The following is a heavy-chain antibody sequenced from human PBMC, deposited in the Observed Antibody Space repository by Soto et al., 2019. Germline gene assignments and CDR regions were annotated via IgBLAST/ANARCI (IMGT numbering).Heavy chain of an antibody. CDR2: INHSGST. J-gene: IGHJ6*02. V-gene: IGHV4-34*01. Sequence: PQDTLSLTFAVYGASFSGYYWSWFRQPPGKGLEWIGEINHSGSTNYNPSLKSRVTISVDTSKNQFSLKLSSVTAADTAVYYCAATTGDYYYYGMDVWGQGTTVT. D-gene: IGHD4-17*01. CDR3: AATTGDYYYYGMDV. CDR1: GASFSGYY.